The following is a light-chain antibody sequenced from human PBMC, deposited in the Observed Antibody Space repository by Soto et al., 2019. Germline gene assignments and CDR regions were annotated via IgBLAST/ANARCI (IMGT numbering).Light chain of an antibody. V-gene: IGLV2-14*01. Sequence: ALTQPASVSGSPEQTITISCTGTSSDVGAYNYVSWYQQHPGKAPKLMIYEVSNRPSGVSDRFSGSKSGNTASLTISGLQAADEADYYCSSKRTTASLVFGTGTKVTV. CDR2: EVS. CDR3: SSKRTTASLV. CDR1: SSDVGAYNY. J-gene: IGLJ1*01.